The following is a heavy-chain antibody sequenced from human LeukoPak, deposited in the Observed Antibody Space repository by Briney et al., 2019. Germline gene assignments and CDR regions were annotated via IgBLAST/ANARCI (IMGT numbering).Heavy chain of an antibody. CDR1: GGSISSYY. D-gene: IGHD2-2*01. J-gene: IGHJ5*02. CDR2: IYYSGST. Sequence: PSETLSLTCTVSGGSISSYYWSWIRQPPGKGLEWIGYIYYSGSTNYNSSLKSRVTISVDTSKNQFSLKLSPVTAADTAVYYCARGNGWVCSSTSCYNWFDPWGQGTLVTVSS. V-gene: IGHV4-59*01. CDR3: ARGNGWVCSSTSCYNWFDP.